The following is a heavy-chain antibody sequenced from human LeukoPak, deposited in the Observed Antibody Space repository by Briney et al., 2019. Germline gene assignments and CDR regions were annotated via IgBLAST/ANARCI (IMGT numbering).Heavy chain of an antibody. J-gene: IGHJ4*02. Sequence: GGSLRLSCAASGFTVSSNYMSWVRQAPGKGLEWVSVIYSGGSTYYADSVKGRFTISRDNFKNTLYLQMNSLRAEDTAVYYCAKKTLYYYDSSGYLDYWGQGTLVTVSS. CDR3: AKKTLYYYDSSGYLDY. D-gene: IGHD3-22*01. V-gene: IGHV3-53*01. CDR1: GFTVSSNY. CDR2: IYSGGST.